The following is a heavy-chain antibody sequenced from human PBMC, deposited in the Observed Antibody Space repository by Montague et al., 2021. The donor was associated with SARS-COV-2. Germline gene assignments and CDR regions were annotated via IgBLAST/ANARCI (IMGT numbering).Heavy chain of an antibody. J-gene: IGHJ4*02. CDR2: IDYSGNT. CDR1: GGSISSYY. V-gene: IGHV4-59*01. CDR3: ARAILTGYVGVPVGGHFDD. Sequence: SETLSLTCTVSGGSISSYYWSWIRQPPGKGLEWIGYIDYSGNTNYNPSLKSRVTLSVYTSKNQFSLKMSSVTAAATAVYYCARAILTGYVGVPVGGHFDDWGQGTLVTVSS. D-gene: IGHD3-9*01.